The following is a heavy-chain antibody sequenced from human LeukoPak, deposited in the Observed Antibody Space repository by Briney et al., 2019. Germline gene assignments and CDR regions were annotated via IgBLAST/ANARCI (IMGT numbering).Heavy chain of an antibody. CDR1: GFTFSTYA. Sequence: PGGSLRLSCAASGFTFSTYAMSWVRQAPGQGLEWVSSINGDGGSTYYAESVKGRFTVSRDNSKNTLYQQMDSLRAEDTAVYYCAKRPDCSTTNCFRFEYWGQGTLVTVSS. CDR2: INGDGGST. V-gene: IGHV3-23*01. J-gene: IGHJ4*02. CDR3: AKRPDCSTTNCFRFEY. D-gene: IGHD2-2*01.